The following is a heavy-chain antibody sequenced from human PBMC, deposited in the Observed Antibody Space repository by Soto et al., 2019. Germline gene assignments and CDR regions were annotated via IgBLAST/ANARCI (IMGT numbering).Heavy chain of an antibody. D-gene: IGHD5-12*01. CDR1: GGSISSYY. CDR3: AMSEYSRYDYAFDI. Sequence: SETLSLTCTVSGGSISSYYWSWIRQPPGKGLEWIGYIYYSGSTNYNPSLKSRVTISVDTSKNQFPLKLSSVTAADTAVYYCAMSEYSRYDYAFDICGPATMLTVSS. J-gene: IGHJ3*02. V-gene: IGHV4-59*01. CDR2: IYYSGST.